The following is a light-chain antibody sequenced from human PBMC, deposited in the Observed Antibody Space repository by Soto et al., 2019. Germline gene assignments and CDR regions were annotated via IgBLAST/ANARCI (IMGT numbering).Light chain of an antibody. CDR2: RND. V-gene: IGLV1-47*01. CDR1: RSNIGPNF. J-gene: IGLJ3*02. Sequence: QSVLTQPPSASGTPGQRITISCSGNRSNIGPNFVYWYQQLPGAPPKLLIYRNDQRPSGVPDRFSASKSGTSTSLAITGLRSEDEAQYYCATWDDSLSAEVFGGGTKLTVL. CDR3: ATWDDSLSAEV.